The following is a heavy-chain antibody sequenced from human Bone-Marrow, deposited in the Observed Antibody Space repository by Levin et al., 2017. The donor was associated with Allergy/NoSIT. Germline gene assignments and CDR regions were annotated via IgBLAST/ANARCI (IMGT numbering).Heavy chain of an antibody. CDR1: GGSISSSSYY. V-gene: IGHV4-39*01. J-gene: IGHJ5*02. CDR3: ARHSGIVPAAMDWFDP. CDR2: IYYSGST. Sequence: PSETLSLTCTVSGGSISSSSYYWGWIRQPPGKGLEWIGSIYYSGSTYYNPSLKSRVTISVDTSKNQFSLKLSSVTAADTAVYYWARHSGIVPAAMDWFDPWGQGTLVTVSS. D-gene: IGHD2-2*01.